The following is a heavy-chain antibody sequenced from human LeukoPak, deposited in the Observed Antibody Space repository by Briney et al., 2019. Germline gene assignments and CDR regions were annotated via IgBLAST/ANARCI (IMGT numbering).Heavy chain of an antibody. CDR1: GYTFTRYD. Sequence: ASVKVSCKASGYTFTRYDINWVRQATGQGLEWMGWMNPKSGNTGHAQKFQGRVTITRDTSISTVYMELSSLRSEDTAVYFCARDPERGYSYGLDGMDVWGQGTTVTVSS. J-gene: IGHJ6*02. D-gene: IGHD5-18*01. CDR2: MNPKSGNT. CDR3: ARDPERGYSYGLDGMDV. V-gene: IGHV1-8*03.